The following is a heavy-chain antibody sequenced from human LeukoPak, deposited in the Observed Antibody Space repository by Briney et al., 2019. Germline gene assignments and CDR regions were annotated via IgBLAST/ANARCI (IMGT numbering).Heavy chain of an antibody. D-gene: IGHD2-2*01. Sequence: ASVKVSCKASGYTFTSYGISWVRQAPGQGLEWMGWISAYNGNTNYAQKLQGRVTMTTDTSTSTAYMELRSLRSDDTAVYYCARNKYCSSTSCYPHDAFDIWGQGTMVTVSS. CDR2: ISAYNGNT. CDR1: GYTFTSYG. J-gene: IGHJ3*02. V-gene: IGHV1-18*01. CDR3: ARNKYCSSTSCYPHDAFDI.